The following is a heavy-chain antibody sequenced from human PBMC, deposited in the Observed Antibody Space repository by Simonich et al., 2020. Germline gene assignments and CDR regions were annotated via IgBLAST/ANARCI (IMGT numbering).Heavy chain of an antibody. CDR3: ARWPSIPASYGSGSYFDY. D-gene: IGHD3-10*01. V-gene: IGHV1-2*02. CDR2: FNPNSGGT. J-gene: IGHJ4*02. CDR1: DYTFTGYY. Sequence: QGQRLQSGAEVKKPGASGKVSCRAYDYTFTGYYRHWVRTPPGQGLGLMGWFNPNSGGTNYAQKCQGRVTSTRETSSSTAYMELSSLRSDDTAVYYCARWPSIPASYGSGSYFDYCGQGTLVTVSS.